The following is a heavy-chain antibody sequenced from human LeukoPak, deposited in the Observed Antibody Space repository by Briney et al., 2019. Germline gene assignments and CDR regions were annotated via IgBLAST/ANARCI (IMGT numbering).Heavy chain of an antibody. CDR1: GGSISSYY. Sequence: SETLSLTCTVSGGSISSYYWSWIRQPPGKGLEWIGYIYYSGSTNYNPSLKSRVTISVDTSKNQFSLQLSSVTAADTAVYYCARELWLGEFSGGLDYWGQGTLVTVSS. D-gene: IGHD3-10*01. V-gene: IGHV4-59*01. CDR3: ARELWLGEFSGGLDY. CDR2: IYYSGST. J-gene: IGHJ4*02.